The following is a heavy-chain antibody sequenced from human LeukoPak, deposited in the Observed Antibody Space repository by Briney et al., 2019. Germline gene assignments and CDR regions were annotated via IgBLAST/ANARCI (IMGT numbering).Heavy chain of an antibody. CDR2: TYYRSKWYN. Sequence: SQTLPLTCAISGDSVSSNSAAWNWIRQSPSRGLEWLGRTYYRSKWYNDYAVSVKSRITMNPDTSKNHFSLQLNSVTPEDTAVYYCARSPPLYDSSGYYHEGAFDIWGQGTMVTVSS. V-gene: IGHV6-1*01. CDR1: GDSVSSNSAA. D-gene: IGHD3-22*01. CDR3: ARSPPLYDSSGYYHEGAFDI. J-gene: IGHJ3*02.